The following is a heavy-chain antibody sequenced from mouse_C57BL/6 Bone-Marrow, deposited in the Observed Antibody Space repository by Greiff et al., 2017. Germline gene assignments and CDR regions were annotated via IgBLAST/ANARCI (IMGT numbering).Heavy chain of an antibody. CDR1: GYTFTSYW. J-gene: IGHJ4*01. D-gene: IGHD2-1*01. CDR3: ARGGHGNHYPYARDY. V-gene: IGHV1-72*01. CDR2: IDPNSGGT. Sequence: QVQLQQPGAELVKPGASVKLSCKASGYTFTSYWMHWVKQRPGRGLEWIGRIDPNSGGTTYNEKFKSKATLTVDKPSSTAYMQLSSLTSEDAAVYYGARGGHGNHYPYARDYWGQGTSVTVSS.